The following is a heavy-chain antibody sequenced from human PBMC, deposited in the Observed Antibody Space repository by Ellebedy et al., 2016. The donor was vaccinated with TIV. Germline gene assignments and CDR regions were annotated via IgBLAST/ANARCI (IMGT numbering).Heavy chain of an antibody. V-gene: IGHV4-34*01. Sequence: SETLSLTCAVYGGSFSGYYWSWVRQPPGKGLEWIGEVNQSGSTNYHPSLKSRVTISVDTSKNQFSLSLSSVTAADTAVYYCAEGRSGWYYFDYWGQGTLVTVSS. CDR3: AEGRSGWYYFDY. J-gene: IGHJ4*02. D-gene: IGHD6-19*01. CDR2: VNQSGST. CDR1: GGSFSGYY.